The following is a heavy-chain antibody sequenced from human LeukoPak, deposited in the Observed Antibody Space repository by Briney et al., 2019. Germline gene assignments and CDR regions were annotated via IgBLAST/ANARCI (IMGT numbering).Heavy chain of an antibody. J-gene: IGHJ4*02. V-gene: IGHV3-9*01. CDR3: ARQGGYFDY. D-gene: IGHD3-16*01. CDR1: GFTFDDYA. CDR2: ISWNSGSI. Sequence: PGRSLRLSCAASGFTFDDYAMHWVRQAPGKGLEWVSGISWNSGSIGYADSVKGRFTISRDNAKNSLYLQMNSLRAEDTAVYYCARQGGYFDYWGQGTLVTVSS.